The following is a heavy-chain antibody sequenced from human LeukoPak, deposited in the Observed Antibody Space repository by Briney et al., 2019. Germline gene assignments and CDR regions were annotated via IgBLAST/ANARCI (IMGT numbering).Heavy chain of an antibody. CDR1: GDSVSSGSYY. D-gene: IGHD3-9*01. CDR3: ARYWLLDSWCDP. V-gene: IGHV4-61*01. J-gene: IGHJ5*02. Sequence: SETLSLTCTVSGDSVSSGSYYWSWIRQPPGKGLEWIGYIYYSGSTNYNPSLKSRVTISVDTSKNQFSLKLSSVTAADTAVYYCARYWLLDSWCDPWGQGTLVTVSS. CDR2: IYYSGST.